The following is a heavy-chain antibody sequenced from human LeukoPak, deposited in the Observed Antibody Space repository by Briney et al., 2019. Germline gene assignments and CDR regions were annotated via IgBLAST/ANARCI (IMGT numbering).Heavy chain of an antibody. CDR1: GGTFSSYA. Sequence: ASVKVSCKASGGTFSSYAISWVRQAPGQGLEWMGIINPSGGSTSYAQKFQGRVIMTRDTSTSTVYMELSSLRSEDTAVYYCARVDCSSTSCYWYWFDPWGQGTLVTVSS. V-gene: IGHV1-46*01. CDR3: ARVDCSSTSCYWYWFDP. D-gene: IGHD2-2*01. J-gene: IGHJ5*02. CDR2: INPSGGST.